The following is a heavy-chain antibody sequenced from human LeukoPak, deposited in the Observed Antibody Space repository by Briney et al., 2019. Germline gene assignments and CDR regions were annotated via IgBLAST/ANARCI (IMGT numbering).Heavy chain of an antibody. J-gene: IGHJ4*02. Sequence: GGSLRLSCAASGFTFSSYAMSWVRQAPGKGLEWVSAISGSGGSTYYADSVKGRFTISRDNSKSTLYLQMNSLRAEDTAVYYCAKLVISPVAGNLESFDYWGQGTLVTVSS. CDR2: ISGSGGST. D-gene: IGHD6-19*01. CDR1: GFTFSSYA. CDR3: AKLVISPVAGNLESFDY. V-gene: IGHV3-23*01.